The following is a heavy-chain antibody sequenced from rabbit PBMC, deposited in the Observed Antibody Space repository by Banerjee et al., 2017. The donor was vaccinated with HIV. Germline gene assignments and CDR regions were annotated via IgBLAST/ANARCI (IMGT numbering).Heavy chain of an antibody. D-gene: IGHD5-1*01. CDR1: GFYFSSNA. CDR2: IDTGGSA. V-gene: IGHV1S47*01. Sequence: QEQLVESGGGLVQPEGSLTLTCTASGFYFSSNAMCWVRQVPGKGLEYIGWIDTGGSAYYASWGNGGYSISKNSSRVTRQRTRLTGEERAPYFCARDLAGVGGGNFNWWGQGTWVTV. J-gene: IGHJ4*01. CDR3: ARDLAGVGGGNFNW.